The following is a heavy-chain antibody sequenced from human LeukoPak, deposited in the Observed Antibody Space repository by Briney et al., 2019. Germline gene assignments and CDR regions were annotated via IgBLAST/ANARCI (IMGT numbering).Heavy chain of an antibody. V-gene: IGHV3-23*01. CDR1: RFTFNGYA. CDR2: IGGSNGIT. D-gene: IGHD4-17*01. Sequence: GGSLRLSCAASRFTFNGYAMSWVRQAPGKGLEWVSVIGGSNGITFYVGSVKGRFTISRDTSKNTLYLQINSLSVEDTAVYYCIVFGDSNHWGQGTLVTVSS. CDR3: IVFGDSNH. J-gene: IGHJ5*02.